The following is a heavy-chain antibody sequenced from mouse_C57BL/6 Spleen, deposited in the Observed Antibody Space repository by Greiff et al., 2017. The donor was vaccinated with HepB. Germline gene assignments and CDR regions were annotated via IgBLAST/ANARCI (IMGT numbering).Heavy chain of an antibody. J-gene: IGHJ4*01. CDR2: INPSSGYT. Sequence: QVQLKESGAELARPGASVKMSCKASGYTFTSYTMHWVKQRPGQGLEWIGYINPSSGYTKYNQKFKDKATLTADKSSSTAYMQLSSLTSEDSAVYYCASSMVTTYYAMDYWGQGTSVTVSS. D-gene: IGHD2-2*01. CDR3: ASSMVTTYYAMDY. CDR1: GYTFTSYT. V-gene: IGHV1-4*01.